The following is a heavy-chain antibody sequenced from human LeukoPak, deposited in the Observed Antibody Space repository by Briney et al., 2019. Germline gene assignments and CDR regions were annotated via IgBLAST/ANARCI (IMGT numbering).Heavy chain of an antibody. D-gene: IGHD3-22*01. Sequence: SQTLSLTCAVSGGSISSGGYSWSWIRQPPGTGLEWIGYIYHSGSTYYNPSLKSRVTISVDRSKNQFSLKLSSVTAADTAVYYCARDYDSSGYSWFDPWGQGTLVTVSS. J-gene: IGHJ5*02. CDR2: IYHSGST. V-gene: IGHV4-30-2*01. CDR3: ARDYDSSGYSWFDP. CDR1: GGSISSGGYS.